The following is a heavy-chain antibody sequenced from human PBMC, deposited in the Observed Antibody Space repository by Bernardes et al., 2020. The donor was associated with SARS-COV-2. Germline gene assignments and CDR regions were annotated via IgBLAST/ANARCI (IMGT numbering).Heavy chain of an antibody. V-gene: IGHV3-73*01. J-gene: IGHJ4*02. CDR3: TGDYLY. CDR1: GFKFSGSA. Sequence: GGSLRLSCAASGFKFSGSAIQWVRQASGKGLEWVGRMRSKPNAYATTYAASVKGRFTISRDDSRNTAYLQINGLKIEDTAVYYCTGDYLYWDQGTLVTVSS. D-gene: IGHD4-17*01. CDR2: MRSKPNAYAT.